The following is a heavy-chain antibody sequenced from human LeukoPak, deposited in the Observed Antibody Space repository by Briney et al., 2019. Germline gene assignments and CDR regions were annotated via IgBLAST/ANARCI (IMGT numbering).Heavy chain of an antibody. V-gene: IGHV3-66*01. D-gene: IGHD3-10*01. Sequence: GGSLRLSCAASGFTVSSNYMSWVRQAPGKGLEWVSVIYSGGSTYYADSVKGRFTITRDNSKNTLYLQMNSLRAEDTAVYYCARDCVGGSASGCAYGSGSYYYWGQGTLVTVSS. CDR1: GFTVSSNY. CDR2: IYSGGST. J-gene: IGHJ4*02. CDR3: ARDCVGGSASGCAYGSGSYYY.